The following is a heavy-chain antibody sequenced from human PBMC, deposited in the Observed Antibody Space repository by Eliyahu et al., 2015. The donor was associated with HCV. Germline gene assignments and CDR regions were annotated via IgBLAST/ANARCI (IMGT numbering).Heavy chain of an antibody. CDR3: ARDTWGGYDFWSGYYTEVGFDY. V-gene: IGHV3-30-3*01. J-gene: IGHJ4*02. D-gene: IGHD3-3*01. CDR1: GFXFXSYA. Sequence: QVQLVESGGGVVQPGRSLRLSCAASGFXFXSYAMXWVRQAPGKGLEWVAVISYDGSNKYYADSVKGRFTISRDNSKNTLYLQMNSLRAEDTAVYYCARDTWGGYDFWSGYYTEVGFDYWGQGTLVTVSS. CDR2: ISYDGSNK.